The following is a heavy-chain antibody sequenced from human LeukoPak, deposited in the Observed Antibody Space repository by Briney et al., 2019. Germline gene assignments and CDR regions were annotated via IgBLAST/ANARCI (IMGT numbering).Heavy chain of an antibody. D-gene: IGHD1-26*01. J-gene: IGHJ4*02. Sequence: PSETLSLTCTVSGGFISSYYWSWSRQPPGKGLEWSGYIYYSESTNYNPSLTSRVTISVDTSTTKFPLKLSSVTAAATAVYYCARKSIVGATTHFDYWGQGTLVTVSS. CDR2: IYYSEST. CDR1: GGFISSYY. V-gene: IGHV4-59*08. CDR3: ARKSIVGATTHFDY.